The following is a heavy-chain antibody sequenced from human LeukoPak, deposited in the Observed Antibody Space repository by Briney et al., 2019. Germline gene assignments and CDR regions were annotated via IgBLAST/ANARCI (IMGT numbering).Heavy chain of an antibody. Sequence: GGSLRLSCAASGFTFSSYGMHWVRQAPGKGLEWVAVISYDGSNKYYADSVKGRFTISRDNSKNTLYLQMNSLRAEDTAVCYCAKDRARSDFWSGYSTGMDVWGQGTTVTVSS. V-gene: IGHV3-30*18. CDR1: GFTFSSYG. J-gene: IGHJ6*02. CDR3: AKDRARSDFWSGYSTGMDV. CDR2: ISYDGSNK. D-gene: IGHD3-3*01.